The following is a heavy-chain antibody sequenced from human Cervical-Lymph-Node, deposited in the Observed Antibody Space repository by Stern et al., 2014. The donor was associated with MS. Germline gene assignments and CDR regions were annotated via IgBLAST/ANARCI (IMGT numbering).Heavy chain of an antibody. J-gene: IGHJ4*02. CDR2: IYPYDSDP. Sequence: VQLVQSGAEVKKPGESLKISCKLSGYRFTIYYIAWVRQMPVIGLDGLVLIYPYDSDPTSSPSFQGQVSISADKSITTAYLQWSSLRASDTAMYYCARHVQGFDYWGQGTLVTVSS. CDR3: ARHVQGFDY. V-gene: IGHV5-51*01. CDR1: GYRFTIYY.